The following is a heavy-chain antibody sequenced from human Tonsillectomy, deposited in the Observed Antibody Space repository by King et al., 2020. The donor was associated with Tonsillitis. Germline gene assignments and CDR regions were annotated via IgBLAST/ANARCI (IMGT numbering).Heavy chain of an antibody. CDR2: IYPGDSDT. D-gene: IGHD4-17*01. CDR1: GYTFTSYW. Sequence: VQLVESGAEVKKPGESLKISCKGSGYTFTSYWIGWVRQMPGKGLEWVGIIYPGDSDTRYSPSFQGQVTISSDKSITTASLQWTSLKASDTAIYYCARSGDDYAPFNNWGQGTLVTVSS. CDR3: ARSGDDYAPFNN. V-gene: IGHV5-51*03. J-gene: IGHJ4*02.